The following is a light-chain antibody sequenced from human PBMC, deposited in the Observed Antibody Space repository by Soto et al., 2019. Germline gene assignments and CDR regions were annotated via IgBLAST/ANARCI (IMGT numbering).Light chain of an antibody. J-gene: IGKJ5*01. CDR3: QQLLSYPIT. V-gene: IGKV3-20*01. Sequence: ENVLTQSPGTLSLSPGERATLSCRASQSVTNSFFAWYQQKPGQAPRLLIYGISSRATGIPDRFSGSGSGTDFTLTISRLEPEDFVTYYCQQLLSYPITFGQGTRLEIK. CDR2: GIS. CDR1: QSVTNSF.